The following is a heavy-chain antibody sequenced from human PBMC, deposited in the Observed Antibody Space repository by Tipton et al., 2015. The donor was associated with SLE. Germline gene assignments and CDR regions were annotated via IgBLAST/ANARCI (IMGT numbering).Heavy chain of an antibody. CDR1: GFTFSDYY. Sequence: QLVQSGGGLVKPGGSLRLSCAASGFTFSDYYMSWIRQAPGKGLEWVSYISSSGSTIYYADSVKGRFTISRDYAKNSLYLQMDSLRAEDTAVYYCARERDCSSTSCYNDAFDIWGQGTMVTVSS. CDR3: ARERDCSSTSCYNDAFDI. D-gene: IGHD2-2*02. V-gene: IGHV3-11*04. J-gene: IGHJ3*02. CDR2: ISSSGSTI.